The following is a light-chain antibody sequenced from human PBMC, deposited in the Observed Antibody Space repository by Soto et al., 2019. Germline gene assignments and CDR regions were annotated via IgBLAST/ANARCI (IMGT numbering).Light chain of an antibody. J-gene: IGKJ4*01. CDR1: QSVFYRSTKTNY. Sequence: DIVMTQSSDSLTVSLGERATISCKSSQSVFYRSTKTNYLGWYQQKPGQRPRLLIYWASTREIGVPDRFSGSGSRTDFTLTISSLQAEDAAIYYCQQYYETPFTFGGGTKVDIK. V-gene: IGKV4-1*01. CDR3: QQYYETPFT. CDR2: WAS.